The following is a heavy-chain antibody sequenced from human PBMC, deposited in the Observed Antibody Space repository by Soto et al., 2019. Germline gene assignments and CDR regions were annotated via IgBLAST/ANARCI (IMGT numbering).Heavy chain of an antibody. CDR1: GGSFSGYY. V-gene: IGHV4-34*01. Sequence: PSETLSLTCAVYGGSFSGYYWSWIRQPPGKGLEWIGEINHSGSTNYNPSLKSRVTISVDTSKNQFSLKLSSVTAADTAVYYCARPFGRGSSWRQSFAYWGQGTLVTVSS. CDR3: ARPFGRGSSWRQSFAY. J-gene: IGHJ4*02. D-gene: IGHD6-13*01. CDR2: INHSGST.